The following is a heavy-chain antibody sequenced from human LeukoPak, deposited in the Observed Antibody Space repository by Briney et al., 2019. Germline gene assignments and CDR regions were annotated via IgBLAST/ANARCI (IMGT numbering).Heavy chain of an antibody. Sequence: ASVKVSCKASGYSFTSYDINWARQATGQGLEWMGWMNPNSGNTGYAQKFQGRVTITRNTSISTAYMELSSLRSEDTAVYYCARAFSGSYSIDIWGQGTMVTVSS. J-gene: IGHJ3*02. CDR1: GYSFTSYD. CDR3: ARAFSGSYSIDI. CDR2: MNPNSGNT. D-gene: IGHD1-26*01. V-gene: IGHV1-8*03.